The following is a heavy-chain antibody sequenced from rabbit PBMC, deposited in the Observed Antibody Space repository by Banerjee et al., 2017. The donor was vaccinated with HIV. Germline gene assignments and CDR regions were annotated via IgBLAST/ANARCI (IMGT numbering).Heavy chain of an antibody. CDR2: IGVNSGNT. CDR3: ARAGLFDLGWYFNL. Sequence: QQHLEESGGGLVKAGGTLTLTCKASGIAFSGLYNMCWVRQAPGKGLEWIACIGVNSGNTWYASWAKGRFTVAKTSPTTVTLQMTSLTAADTATYFCARAGLFDLGWYFNLWGQGTLVTVS. J-gene: IGHJ4*01. V-gene: IGHV1S45*01. CDR1: GIAFSGLYN. D-gene: IGHD1-1*01.